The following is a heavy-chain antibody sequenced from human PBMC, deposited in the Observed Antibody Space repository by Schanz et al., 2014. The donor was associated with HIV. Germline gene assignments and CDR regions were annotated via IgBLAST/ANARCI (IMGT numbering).Heavy chain of an antibody. CDR1: GFTFSSYG. Sequence: QVQLVESGGGVVQPGRSLRLSCAASGFTFSSYGMHWVRQAPGKGLEWVAVIWYDGSNKYYADSVKGRFTISRDNSKKTLYLQMNSLRAEDTAVYYCARLVGPRGGGDLWGQGTTVTVSS. CDR2: IWYDGSNK. D-gene: IGHD3-10*01. J-gene: IGHJ6*02. CDR3: ARLVGPRGGGDL. V-gene: IGHV3-33*08.